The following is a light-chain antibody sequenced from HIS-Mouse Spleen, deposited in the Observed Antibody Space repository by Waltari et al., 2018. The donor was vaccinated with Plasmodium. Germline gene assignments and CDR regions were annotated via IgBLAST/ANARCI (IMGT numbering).Light chain of an antibody. J-gene: IGKJ1*01. Sequence: DIQMTQSPSTLSASVGDRVTITSRASQSISSWLDWYQQKPGKAPKLLIYKASSLESGVPSRFSGSGSGTEFTLTISSLQPDDFATYYCQQYNSYSTFGQGTKVEIK. V-gene: IGKV1-5*03. CDR3: QQYNSYST. CDR2: KAS. CDR1: QSISSW.